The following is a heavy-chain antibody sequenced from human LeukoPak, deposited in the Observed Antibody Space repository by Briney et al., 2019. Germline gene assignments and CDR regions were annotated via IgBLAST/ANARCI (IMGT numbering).Heavy chain of an antibody. J-gene: IGHJ4*02. Sequence: GESLKISCKGSGYSFTSHWIGWVRQMPGKGLEWMGILYPGDSDTIYSPSFQGQVTISADKSISTAYLQWSSLKASDTAMYYCARRGPESAFDYWGQGTLVTVSS. V-gene: IGHV5-51*01. CDR1: GYSFTSHW. CDR3: ARRGPESAFDY. D-gene: IGHD2-15*01. CDR2: LYPGDSDT.